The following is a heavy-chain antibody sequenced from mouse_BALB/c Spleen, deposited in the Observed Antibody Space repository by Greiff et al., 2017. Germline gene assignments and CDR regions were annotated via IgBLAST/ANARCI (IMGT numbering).Heavy chain of an antibody. CDR3: AGRRAMDY. J-gene: IGHJ4*01. V-gene: IGHV14-3*02. CDR1: GFNIKDTY. Sequence: EVQLQQSGAELVKPGASVKLSCTASGFNIKDTYMHWVKQSPEPGLEWIGRIVPANGNTKYAPKFQGKATITADTSSNTAFLQLSGLTSEDTAVYCCAGRRAMDYWGQGTSVTVSS. CDR2: IVPANGNT.